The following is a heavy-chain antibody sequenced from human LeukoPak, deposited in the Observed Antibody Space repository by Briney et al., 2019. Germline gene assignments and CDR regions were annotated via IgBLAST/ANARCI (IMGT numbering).Heavy chain of an antibody. Sequence: GGSLRLSCAASGFTFDDYAMHWVRQAPGKGLEWVSGISWNSGSIGYADSVKGRFTISRDNAKNSLYLQMNSLRAENTALYYCAKDMGYGSGSYYSGAVDYWGQGTLVTVSS. CDR3: AKDMGYGSGSYYSGAVDY. D-gene: IGHD3-10*01. J-gene: IGHJ4*02. V-gene: IGHV3-9*01. CDR2: ISWNSGSI. CDR1: GFTFDDYA.